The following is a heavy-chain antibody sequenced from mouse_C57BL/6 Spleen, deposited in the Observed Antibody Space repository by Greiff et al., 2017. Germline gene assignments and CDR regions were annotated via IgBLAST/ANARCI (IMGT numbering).Heavy chain of an antibody. CDR3: ASAPYDYDATFAY. CDR1: GYTFTSYG. D-gene: IGHD2-4*01. Sequence: QVQLQQSGAELARPGASVQLSCKASGYTFTSYGISWVKQRTGQGLEWIGEIYPRSGNTYYNEKFKGKATLTADKSSSTAYMELRILTSEDSAVYFCASAPYDYDATFAYWGQGTLVTVSA. J-gene: IGHJ3*01. V-gene: IGHV1-81*01. CDR2: IYPRSGNT.